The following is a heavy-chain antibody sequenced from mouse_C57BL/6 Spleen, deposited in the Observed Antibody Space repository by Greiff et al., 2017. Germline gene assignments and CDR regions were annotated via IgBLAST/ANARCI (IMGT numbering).Heavy chain of an antibody. CDR2: IDPSDSYT. CDR1: GYTFTSYW. CDR3: ARRLRYGFAY. J-gene: IGHJ3*01. V-gene: IGHV1-50*01. D-gene: IGHD1-1*01. Sequence: QVQLQQPGAELVKPGASVKLSCKASGYTFTSYWMQWVKQRPGQGLEWIGEIDPSDSYTNYNQKFKGKATLTVDTSSSTAYMQLSSLTSEDSAVYYCARRLRYGFAYWGQGTLVTVSA.